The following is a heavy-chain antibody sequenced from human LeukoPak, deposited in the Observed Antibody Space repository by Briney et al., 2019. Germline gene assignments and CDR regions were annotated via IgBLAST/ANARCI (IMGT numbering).Heavy chain of an antibody. CDR3: AKDAINILTGYYPWDYYYGMDV. CDR2: ISGSGGST. V-gene: IGHV3-23*01. Sequence: GGSLRLSCAASGFTFSSYAMSWVRQAPGKGLEWVSAISGSGGSTYYADSVKGRFTISRDNSKNTLYLQMNSLRAEDTAVYYCAKDAINILTGYYPWDYYYGMDVWGQGTTVTVSS. CDR1: GFTFSSYA. D-gene: IGHD3-9*01. J-gene: IGHJ6*02.